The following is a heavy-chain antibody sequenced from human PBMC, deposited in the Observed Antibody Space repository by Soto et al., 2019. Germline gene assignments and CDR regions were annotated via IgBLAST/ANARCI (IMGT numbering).Heavy chain of an antibody. V-gene: IGHV3-30*03. CDR1: GIIFSTYG. J-gene: IGHJ2*01. Sequence: QVQLVESGGGVVQPGRSLRLSCAASGIIFSTYGMHWVRQAPGKGREWVAVISHDGSTIYYEDSVKGPFTISRDNSKNTIFQQMSSLKVEATAVYYCALPVPANGYHYDISYFDLWGRGTLVTVSS. CDR2: ISHDGSTI. D-gene: IGHD3-22*01. CDR3: ALPVPANGYHYDISYFDL.